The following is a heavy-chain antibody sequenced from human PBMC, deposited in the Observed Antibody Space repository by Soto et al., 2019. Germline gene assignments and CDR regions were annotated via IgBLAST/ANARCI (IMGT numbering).Heavy chain of an antibody. V-gene: IGHV1-46*01. D-gene: IGHD1-26*01. CDR3: ARSTDRYYFDY. J-gene: IGHJ4*02. CDR2: FNPTSGAT. Sequence: ASVKVSCKASGYTFINYYIHWVRQAPGQALEWLGMFNPTSGATTSAQKFQARVTMTRGPSTHTVDLDLSSLRSEDTAVYYCARSTDRYYFDYWGQGTPVTVSS. CDR1: GYTFINYY.